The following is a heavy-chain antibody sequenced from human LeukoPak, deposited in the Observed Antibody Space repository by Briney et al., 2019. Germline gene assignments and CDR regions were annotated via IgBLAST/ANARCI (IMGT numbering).Heavy chain of an antibody. V-gene: IGHV3-53*01. CDR2: IYSGDVT. Sequence: GGSLRLSCAASGFTVTTNYMSWVRQAPGEGLEWVSVIYSGDVTYYADSVKGRFTVSRDNSKNTLYLQMNSLRAEDTAVYYCARGGGLDVWGQGATVTVSS. D-gene: IGHD3-16*01. CDR3: ARGGGLDV. CDR1: GFTVTTNY. J-gene: IGHJ6*02.